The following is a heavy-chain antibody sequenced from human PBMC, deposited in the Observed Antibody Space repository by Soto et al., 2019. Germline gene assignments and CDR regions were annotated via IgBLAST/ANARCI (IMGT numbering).Heavy chain of an antibody. J-gene: IGHJ4*01. Sequence: VPLLQSGGGLVQPGGSLRLSCMASGFPSSTYGFSTYAMTWVRQPPGKGLEWVSVITGSGSHSYYADSVKGRFTISRDNSRNTLFLQMDSLRADDTAVYFCAKGTSSEFLLSFDDWGHGTLVTVSS. CDR3: AKGTSSEFLLSFDD. CDR2: ITGSGSHS. D-gene: IGHD3-10*01. CDR1: GFPSSTYGFSTYA. V-gene: IGHV3-23*01.